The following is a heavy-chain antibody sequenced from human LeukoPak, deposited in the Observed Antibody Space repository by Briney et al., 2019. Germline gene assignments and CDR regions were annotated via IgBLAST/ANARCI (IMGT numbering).Heavy chain of an antibody. Sequence: PGGSLRLSCAASGFTFSSYSINWVRQAPGKGLEWVSAISGSGGSTYYADSVKGRFTISRDNSKNTLYLQMNSLRAEDTAVYYCAKDESITMIVVVRGYAFDIWGQGTMVTVSS. CDR2: ISGSGGST. J-gene: IGHJ3*02. V-gene: IGHV3-23*01. D-gene: IGHD3-22*01. CDR3: AKDESITMIVVVRGYAFDI. CDR1: GFTFSSYS.